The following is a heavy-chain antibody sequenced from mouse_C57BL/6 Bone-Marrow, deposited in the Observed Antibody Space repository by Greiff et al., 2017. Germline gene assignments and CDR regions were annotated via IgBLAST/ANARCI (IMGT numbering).Heavy chain of an antibody. CDR1: GYTFTSYW. D-gene: IGHD2-1*01. J-gene: IGHJ2*01. CDR3: TIYYGNPLDY. Sequence: QVQLQQPGAELVRPGTSVKLSCKASGYTFTSYWMHWVKQRPGQGLEWIGVIDPSDSYTNYNQKFKGKATLTVDTSSNTAYLQLSSLTSEDTAVYYCTIYYGNPLDYWGQGTTLTVSS. CDR2: IDPSDSYT. V-gene: IGHV1-59*01.